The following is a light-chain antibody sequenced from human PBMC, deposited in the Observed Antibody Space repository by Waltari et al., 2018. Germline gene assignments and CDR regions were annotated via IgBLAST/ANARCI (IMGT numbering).Light chain of an antibody. CDR1: QDIGNY. CDR2: AAS. CDR3: QQYLSLPYT. J-gene: IGKJ2*01. V-gene: IGKV1-33*01. Sequence: DIQMTQSPSSLSASVGDKVTITCQASQDIGNYLNWYQQKPGKAPNLLIHAASNLEGGVPSRFSGRGSGTHFSFTISSLQPGDFVTYYCQQYLSLPYTFGQGTILDI.